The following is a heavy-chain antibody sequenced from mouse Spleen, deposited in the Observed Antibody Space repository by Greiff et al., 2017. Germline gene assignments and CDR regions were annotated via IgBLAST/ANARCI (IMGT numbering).Heavy chain of an antibody. CDR1: GFSLTSYG. J-gene: IGHJ3*01. Sequence: VQLQQSGPGLVQPSQSLSITCTVSGFSLTSYGVHWVRQSPGKGLEWLGVIWSGGSTDYNAAFISRLSISKDNSKSQVFFKMNSLQADDTAIYYCARMGSSGYVWFAYWGQGTLVTVSA. D-gene: IGHD3-2*02. CDR3: ARMGSSGYVWFAY. V-gene: IGHV2-2*01. CDR2: IWSGGST.